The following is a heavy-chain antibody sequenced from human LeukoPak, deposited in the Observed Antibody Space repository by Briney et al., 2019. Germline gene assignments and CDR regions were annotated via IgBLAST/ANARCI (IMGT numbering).Heavy chain of an antibody. J-gene: IGHJ3*01. CDR3: AGGGWSFDAFDF. CDR1: GGSISTYY. Sequence: KASETLSLTCTVSGGSISTYYWSWIRQPPGKGLEWIGYIHYSGSTNYSPSLKSRVTISVDTSKNRFSLRLTSLTAADTAVYFCAGGGWSFDAFDFWGQGTMVTVSS. V-gene: IGHV4-59*08. CDR2: IHYSGST. D-gene: IGHD6-19*01.